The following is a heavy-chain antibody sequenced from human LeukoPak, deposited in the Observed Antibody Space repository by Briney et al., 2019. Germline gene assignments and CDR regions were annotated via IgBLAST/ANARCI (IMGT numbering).Heavy chain of an antibody. CDR2: INAGNGNT. Sequence: GASVKVSFTASGYTFTSYAMHWVRQAPGQRLDWMGWINAGNGNTRYSQKFQGRVTITRDTSASTAYMELSSLRSEDTAVYYCARGGTSTPPAVDYWGQGSLDTVSS. CDR3: ARGGTSTPPAVDY. J-gene: IGHJ4*02. CDR1: GYTFTSYA. V-gene: IGHV1-3*01. D-gene: IGHD1-1*01.